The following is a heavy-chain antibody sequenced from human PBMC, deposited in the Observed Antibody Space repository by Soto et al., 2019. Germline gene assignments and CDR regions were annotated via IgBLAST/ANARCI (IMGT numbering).Heavy chain of an antibody. CDR2: INAGNGNT. J-gene: IGHJ4*02. CDR3: ASSGSYLGIDY. CDR1: GYTFTSYA. Sequence: QVQLVQSGAEEKKPGASVKVSCKASGYTFTSYAMHWVRQAPGQRLEWMGWINAGNGNTKYSQQFQGRVTITRDTSASAACVELRSMRSEDTAVYYCASSGSYLGIDYWGQGTLGTVSS. D-gene: IGHD1-26*01. V-gene: IGHV1-3*05.